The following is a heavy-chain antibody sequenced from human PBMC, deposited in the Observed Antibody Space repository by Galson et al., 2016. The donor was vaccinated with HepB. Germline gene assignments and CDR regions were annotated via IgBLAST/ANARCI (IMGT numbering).Heavy chain of an antibody. D-gene: IGHD3-16*02. J-gene: IGHJ4*02. V-gene: IGHV1-3*01. CDR2: INAGNGNT. CDR3: ARAPIMITFGGVIVRVAPGDY. CDR1: GYTFTSYA. Sequence: SVKVSCKASGYTFTSYAMHWVRQAPGQRLEWMGWINAGNGNTKYSQKFQGRVTITRDTSASTAYMELSSLRSEDTAVYYCARAPIMITFGGVIVRVAPGDYWGQGTLGTVSS.